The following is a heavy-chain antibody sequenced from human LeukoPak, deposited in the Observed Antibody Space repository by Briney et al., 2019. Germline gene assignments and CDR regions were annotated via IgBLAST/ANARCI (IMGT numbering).Heavy chain of an antibody. Sequence: SETLSLTCTVSGGSISSYYWSWIRQPPGTGLEWIGYIYYSGSTNYNPSLKSRVTISVDTSKNQFSLKLSSVTAADTAVYYCARGVEYSSSSGLGYWGQGTLVTVSS. CDR3: ARGVEYSSSSGLGY. CDR1: GGSISSYY. CDR2: IYYSGST. D-gene: IGHD6-6*01. V-gene: IGHV4-59*01. J-gene: IGHJ4*02.